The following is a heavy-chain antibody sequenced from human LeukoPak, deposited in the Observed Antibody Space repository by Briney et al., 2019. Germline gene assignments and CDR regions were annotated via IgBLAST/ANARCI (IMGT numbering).Heavy chain of an antibody. D-gene: IGHD1-26*01. CDR3: AIGRRGGASPLDY. V-gene: IGHV3-23*01. CDR1: GFTFSTYA. Sequence: PGGSLRLSCAASGFTFSTYAMTWVRQAPGKGLEWVAAIGDHGADKKYADSVKGRFTISRDNAKNSLYLQMNSLRAEDTAVYYCAIGRRGGASPLDYWGQGTLVTVSS. J-gene: IGHJ4*02. CDR2: IGDHGADK.